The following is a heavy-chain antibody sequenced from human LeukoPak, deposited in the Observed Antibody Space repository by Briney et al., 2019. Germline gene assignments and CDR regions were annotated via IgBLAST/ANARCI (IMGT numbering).Heavy chain of an antibody. Sequence: SETLSLTCTVSAGSISSYYWSWIRQPPGKGLEWIGYIYYSGSTNYNPSLKSRVTISVDTSKNQFTLRLSSVTAADTAVYYCARVTGYMIEDYFDYWGQGTLVTVSS. CDR1: AGSISSYY. CDR3: ARVTGYMIEDYFDY. V-gene: IGHV4-59*01. CDR2: IYYSGST. J-gene: IGHJ4*02. D-gene: IGHD3-22*01.